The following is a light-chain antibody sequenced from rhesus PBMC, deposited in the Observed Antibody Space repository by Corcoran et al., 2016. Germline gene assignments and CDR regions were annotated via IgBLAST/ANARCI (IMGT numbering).Light chain of an antibody. CDR1: QSLLHSNGYTY. CDR2: EVS. CDR3: EQTLQTPLT. V-gene: IGKV2-78*01. Sequence: DIVMTQTPLSLSVTPGEPASISCRSSQSLLHSNGYTYLHWYLQKPGQSPQLLLYEVSNRASGVPDRFSGSGVGTDFTLKISRVEAEDVGVYYCEQTLQTPLTFGGGTKVEIK. J-gene: IGKJ4*01.